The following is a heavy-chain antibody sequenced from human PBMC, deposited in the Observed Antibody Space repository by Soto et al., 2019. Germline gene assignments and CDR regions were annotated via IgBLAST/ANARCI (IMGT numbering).Heavy chain of an antibody. V-gene: IGHV4-59*01. D-gene: IGHD3-10*01. CDR2: IYYSGST. CDR1: GGSISSYY. CDR3: ARGLGLEAVVAFDI. Sequence: QVQLQESGPGLVKPSETLSLTCTVSGGSISSYYWSWIRQPPGKGLEWIGYIYYSGSTNYNPSLNSRATTSVDTSKNQFSLKLSSVTAADTAVYYWARGLGLEAVVAFDIWGQGTMVTVSS. J-gene: IGHJ3*02.